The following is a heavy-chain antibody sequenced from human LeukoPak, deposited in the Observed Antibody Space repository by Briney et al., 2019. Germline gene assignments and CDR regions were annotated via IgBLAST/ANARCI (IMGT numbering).Heavy chain of an antibody. CDR1: GGSISSYY. V-gene: IGHV4-59*01. Sequence: PSETLSLTCTVSGGSISSYYWSWIRQPPGKGLDWIGYIYYSGSTNYNPSLKSRVTISVDTSKNQFSLKLSSVTAADTAVYYCARDRSYYDFWSGYYPENWFDPWGQGTLVTVSS. CDR3: ARDRSYYDFWSGYYPENWFDP. J-gene: IGHJ5*02. D-gene: IGHD3-3*01. CDR2: IYYSGST.